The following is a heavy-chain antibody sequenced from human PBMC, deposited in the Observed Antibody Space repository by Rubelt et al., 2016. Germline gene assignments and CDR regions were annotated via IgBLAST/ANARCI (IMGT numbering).Heavy chain of an antibody. CDR3: AKEKSGSYPYYFDY. V-gene: IGHV3-74*01. Sequence: EVQLVESGGGLVQPGGSLRLSCAASGFTLSSYWMHWVRQAPGKGLVWVSRINSDGSITSYEDSVKGRVTLSRRHAKNTLYRQMKSLRAEDTDVYDCAKEKSGSYPYYFDYWGQGTLVTVSS. J-gene: IGHJ4*02. CDR1: GFTLSSYW. CDR2: INSDGSIT. D-gene: IGHD1-26*01.